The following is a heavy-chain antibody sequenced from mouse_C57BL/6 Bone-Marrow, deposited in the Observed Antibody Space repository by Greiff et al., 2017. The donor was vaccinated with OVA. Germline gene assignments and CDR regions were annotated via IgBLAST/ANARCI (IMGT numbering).Heavy chain of an antibody. D-gene: IGHD2-3*01. CDR1: GYTFTSYW. V-gene: IGHV1-55*01. CDR3: ARRGGIYDGYYDWYFDV. J-gene: IGHJ1*03. CDR2: IYPGSGST. Sequence: QVQLQQPGAELVKPGASVKMSCKASGYTFTSYWITWVKQRPGQGLEWIGDIYPGSGSTNYNEKFKSKATLTVDTSSSTAYMQLSSLTSEDSAVNYCARRGGIYDGYYDWYFDVWGTGTTVTVSS.